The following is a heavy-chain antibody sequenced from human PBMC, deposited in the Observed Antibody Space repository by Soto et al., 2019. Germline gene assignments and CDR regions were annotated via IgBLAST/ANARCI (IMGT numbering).Heavy chain of an antibody. CDR3: ARVYYDYVWGSYRPEDAFDI. CDR2: IYYSGST. Sequence: QVQLQESGPGLVKPSQTLSLTCTVSGGSISSGGYYWSWIRQHPGKGLEWIGYIYYSGSTYYNPSLKSRVTISVDTSKNQFSLKLSSVTAADTAVYYCARVYYDYVWGSYRPEDAFDIXGQGTMVTVSS. D-gene: IGHD3-16*01. CDR1: GGSISSGGYY. V-gene: IGHV4-31*03. J-gene: IGHJ3*02.